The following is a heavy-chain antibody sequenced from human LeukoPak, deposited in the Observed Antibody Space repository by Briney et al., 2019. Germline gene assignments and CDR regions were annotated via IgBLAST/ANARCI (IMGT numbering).Heavy chain of an antibody. CDR3: AKDVRGYNRPFDY. J-gene: IGHJ4*02. Sequence: GGSLSLSCAASGFTFGSCAMNWVRQAPGQGLEWLSSINGSGANTYYADSVEGRFTISRDNSQNTLYLQMNSLRAEDTAVYYCAKDVRGYNRPFDYWGQGTLVTVSS. CDR1: GFTFGSCA. D-gene: IGHD3-10*02. V-gene: IGHV3-23*01. CDR2: INGSGANT.